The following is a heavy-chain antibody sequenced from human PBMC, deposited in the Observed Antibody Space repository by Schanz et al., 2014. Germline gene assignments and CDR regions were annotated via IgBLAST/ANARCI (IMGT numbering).Heavy chain of an antibody. D-gene: IGHD3-9*01. Sequence: QVQLVQSGAEVKKPGASVKVSCTASGFNFNNYDINWVRQATGQGLEWMGWMNPKTGNTDHAQKFQGRVSMTWDTSTSTAYVDLSRLRSEDTGVYYCARDAADFYDILTEEDYWGQGTLVTVSA. CDR3: ARDAADFYDILTEEDY. CDR2: MNPKTGNT. CDR1: GFNFNNYD. J-gene: IGHJ4*02. V-gene: IGHV1-8*01.